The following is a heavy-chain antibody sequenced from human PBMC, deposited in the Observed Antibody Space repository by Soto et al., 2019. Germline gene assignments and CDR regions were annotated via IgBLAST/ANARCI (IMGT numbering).Heavy chain of an antibody. CDR1: GFTVSSNY. D-gene: IGHD6-13*01. CDR2: IYSGGST. V-gene: IGHV3-53*04. Sequence: PGGSLRLSCAASGFTVSSNYMSWVRQAPGKGLEWVSVIYSGGSTYYADSVKGRFTIPRHNSKNTLYLQMNSLRAEDTAVYYCATYSSNQEENEFDYWGQGTLVTVSS. J-gene: IGHJ4*02. CDR3: ATYSSNQEENEFDY.